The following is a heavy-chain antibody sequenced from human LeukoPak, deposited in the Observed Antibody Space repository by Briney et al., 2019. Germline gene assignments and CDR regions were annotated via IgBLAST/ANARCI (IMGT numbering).Heavy chain of an antibody. CDR1: GGSISSYY. Sequence: SETLSLTCTVSGGSISSYYWSWIRQPAGKGLEWIGRIYTSGSTNYNPSLKSRVTMSVDTSKNQFSLKLSSVTAADTAVYYCARALNDYGDYSWFDPWGQGTLVTVSS. J-gene: IGHJ5*02. CDR2: IYTSGST. CDR3: ARALNDYGDYSWFDP. D-gene: IGHD4-17*01. V-gene: IGHV4-4*07.